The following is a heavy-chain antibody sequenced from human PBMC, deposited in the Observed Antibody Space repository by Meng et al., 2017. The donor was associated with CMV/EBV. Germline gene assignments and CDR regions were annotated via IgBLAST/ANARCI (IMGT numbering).Heavy chain of an antibody. CDR3: ARAPDCGGGSCNSYSYYGMDV. J-gene: IGHJ6*02. CDR2: INRDGSYT. Sequence: FWMQWVRQAPGKGLVGVARINRDGSYTTYAESVKGRFTVSRDNAKNTLYLQMSSLRAEDTDVYYCARAPDCGGGSCNSYSYYGMDVWAQGTTVTVSS. V-gene: IGHV3-74*01. D-gene: IGHD2-15*01. CDR1: FW.